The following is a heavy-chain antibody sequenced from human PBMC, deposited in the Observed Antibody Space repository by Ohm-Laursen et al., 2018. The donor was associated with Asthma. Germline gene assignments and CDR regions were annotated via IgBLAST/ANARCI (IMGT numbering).Heavy chain of an antibody. J-gene: IGHJ4*02. D-gene: IGHD3-22*01. V-gene: IGHV3-23*01. CDR3: AKDVDYYDSSGYCDY. Sequence: GSLRLSCAASGFTFSNYAMSWVRQAPGKGLEWVSAISGNGGSTYYADSVKGRFTISRDNSKNTLYLQMNSLRAENTAVYYCAKDVDYYDSSGYCDYWGQGTLVTVSS. CDR2: ISGNGGST. CDR1: GFTFSNYA.